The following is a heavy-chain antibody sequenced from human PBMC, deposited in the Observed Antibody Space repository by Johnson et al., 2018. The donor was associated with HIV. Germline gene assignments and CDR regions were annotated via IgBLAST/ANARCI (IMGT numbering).Heavy chain of an antibody. CDR1: GFTFSSYG. CDR2: IRFDGSDK. D-gene: IGHD3/OR15-3a*01. V-gene: IGHV3-30*02. CDR3: AKEGLI. Sequence: VQLVESGGGVVQPGGSLRLSCAASGFTFSSYGVHWVRQAPGKGLEWVAFIRFDGSDKYYADSVKGRFTISRDNSKNTLHLQMNSLRTEDTAVYYCAKEGLIWGQGTMVTVSS. J-gene: IGHJ3*02.